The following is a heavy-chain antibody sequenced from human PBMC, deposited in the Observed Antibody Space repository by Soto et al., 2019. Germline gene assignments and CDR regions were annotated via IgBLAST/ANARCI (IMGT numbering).Heavy chain of an antibody. CDR3: AKDHLAVLRYFDWVAGGMDV. Sequence: GGSLRLSCAASGFTFSSYGMHWVRQAPGKGLEWVAVISYDGSNKYYADSVKGRFTISRDNSKNTLYLQMNSLRAEDTAVYYCAKDHLAVLRYFDWVAGGMDVWGQGTTVTVSS. V-gene: IGHV3-30*18. CDR2: ISYDGSNK. J-gene: IGHJ6*02. D-gene: IGHD3-9*01. CDR1: GFTFSSYG.